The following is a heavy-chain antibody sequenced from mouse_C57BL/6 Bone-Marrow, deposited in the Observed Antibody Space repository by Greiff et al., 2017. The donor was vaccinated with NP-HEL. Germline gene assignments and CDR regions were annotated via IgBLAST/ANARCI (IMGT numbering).Heavy chain of an antibody. V-gene: IGHV5-17*01. D-gene: IGHD1-1*01. J-gene: IGHJ4*01. CDR1: GFTFSDYG. CDR3: ARKDPTVLNYYAMDY. Sequence: EVQLVESGGGLVKPGGSLKLSCAASGFTFSDYGMHWVRQAPEKGLEWVAYISSGSSTIYYADTVKGRFTISRDNAKNTLFLQMTSLRSEDTAMYYCARKDPTVLNYYAMDYWGQGTSVTVSS. CDR2: ISSGSSTI.